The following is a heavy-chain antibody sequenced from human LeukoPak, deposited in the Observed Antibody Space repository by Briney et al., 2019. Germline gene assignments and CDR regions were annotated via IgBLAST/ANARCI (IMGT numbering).Heavy chain of an antibody. Sequence: KAGGSLRLSCAASGFTFSDYYMSWIRQAPGKGLEWVSYISSSGSTIYYADSVKGRFTISRDNAKNSLYLQMNSLRAEDTAVYYCARDPKYSSSWPYWGQGTLVTVSS. J-gene: IGHJ4*02. D-gene: IGHD6-13*01. CDR3: ARDPKYSSSWPY. V-gene: IGHV3-11*04. CDR2: ISSSGSTI. CDR1: GFTFSDYY.